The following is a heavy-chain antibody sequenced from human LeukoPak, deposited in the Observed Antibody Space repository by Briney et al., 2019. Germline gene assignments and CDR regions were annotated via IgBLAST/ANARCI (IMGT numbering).Heavy chain of an antibody. J-gene: IGHJ6*02. CDR1: GFTFGSYG. Sequence: PGRSLRLSCAASGFTFGSYGMHWVRQAPGKGLEWVAVIWYDGSNKYYADSVKGRFTISRDNSKNTLYLQMNSLRAEDTAVYYCARDGTMVRGVIFGMHVWGQGTTVTVSS. CDR2: IWYDGSNK. V-gene: IGHV3-33*01. CDR3: ARDGTMVRGVIFGMHV. D-gene: IGHD3-10*01.